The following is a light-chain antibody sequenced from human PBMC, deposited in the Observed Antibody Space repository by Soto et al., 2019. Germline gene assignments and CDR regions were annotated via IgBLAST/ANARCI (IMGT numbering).Light chain of an antibody. CDR3: MQALQTPGT. CDR1: QSLLHSNGYNY. V-gene: IGKV2-28*01. Sequence: DIVMTQSPLSLPVTPGEPASISCTSSQSLLHSNGYNYLDWYLQKPGQSPQLLIYLGSNRASGVPDRVSGSGSGTDFTLKISRVEAEDVGVYYCMQALQTPGTFGQGTKVEI. J-gene: IGKJ1*01. CDR2: LGS.